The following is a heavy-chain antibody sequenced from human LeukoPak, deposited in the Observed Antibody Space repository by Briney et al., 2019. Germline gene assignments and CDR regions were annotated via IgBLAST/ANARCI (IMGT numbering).Heavy chain of an antibody. V-gene: IGHV1-2*02. CDR1: GYTFTGYY. D-gene: IGHD4-11*01. Sequence: ASVKVSCKASGYTFTGYYMHWVRQAPGQGLEWMGWINPNSGGTNYAQKFQGRVTMTRDESTSTAYMELSSLRSEDTAVYYCARGGIDYTPMNYYLDYWGQGTLVTVSS. CDR2: INPNSGGT. J-gene: IGHJ4*02. CDR3: ARGGIDYTPMNYYLDY.